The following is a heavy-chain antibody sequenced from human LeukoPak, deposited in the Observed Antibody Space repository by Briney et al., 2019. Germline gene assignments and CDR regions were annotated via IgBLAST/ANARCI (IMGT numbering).Heavy chain of an antibody. CDR2: ISGSGGST. V-gene: IGHV3-23*01. Sequence: GGSLRLSCAASRFTFSNYAMSWVRQAPGKGLEWVSTISGSGGSTYYADSVKGRFTISRDNSKNTLHLQMNSLRAEDTAVYYCASLKYQLLYYWGQGTLVTVSS. CDR1: RFTFSNYA. CDR3: ASLKYQLLYY. D-gene: IGHD2-2*01. J-gene: IGHJ4*02.